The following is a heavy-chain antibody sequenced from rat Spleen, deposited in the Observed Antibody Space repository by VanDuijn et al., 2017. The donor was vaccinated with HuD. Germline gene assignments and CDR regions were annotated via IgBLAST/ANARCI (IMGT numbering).Heavy chain of an antibody. CDR1: GFTFSNYG. Sequence: EVQLVESGGGLVQPGRSMKLSCAASGFTFSNYGMAWVRQAPKKGLEWVAYISPSGGSTYYRDSVQGRFTISRDNAQNTLYLQMDSLSSEDSATYYWARDRILRSTWFDYWGQGVMVTVSS. D-gene: IGHD1-6*01. J-gene: IGHJ2*01. CDR3: ARDRILRSTWFDY. V-gene: IGHV5S13*01. CDR2: ISPSGGST.